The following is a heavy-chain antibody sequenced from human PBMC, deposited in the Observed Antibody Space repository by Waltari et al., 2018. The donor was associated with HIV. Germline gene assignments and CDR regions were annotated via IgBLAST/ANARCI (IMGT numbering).Heavy chain of an antibody. CDR1: GFTFSGYY. CDR2: INTDGSST. V-gene: IGHV3-74*01. D-gene: IGHD6-19*01. J-gene: IGHJ5*02. Sequence: EVQLVESGGGLVQPGGSLRLSCAASGFTFSGYYMHWVRQAPGKGLVWVSRINTDGSSTDYADSVKGRFTISRDNAKNTLYLQMNSLRVDDTAVYYCARDQAASGWYLNWFDPWGQGTLVTVSS. CDR3: ARDQAASGWYLNWFDP.